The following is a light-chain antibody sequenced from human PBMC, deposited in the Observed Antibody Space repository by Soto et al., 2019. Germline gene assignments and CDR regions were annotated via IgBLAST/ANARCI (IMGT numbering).Light chain of an antibody. J-gene: IGLJ1*01. CDR1: NSDVVGYNS. Sequence: QSALTQPRSVSGSPGQSVTISCTGTNSDVVGYNSVSWYQQHPGKAPKLMIYGVSKRPSGVPDRFSGSKSGNTASLTISGLQAEDEADYYCCSYAGSSTYVFGTGTKVTVL. CDR3: CSYAGSSTYV. V-gene: IGLV2-11*01. CDR2: GVS.